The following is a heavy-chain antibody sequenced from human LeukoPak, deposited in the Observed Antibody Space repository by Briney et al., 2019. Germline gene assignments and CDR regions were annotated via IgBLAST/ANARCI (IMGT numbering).Heavy chain of an antibody. Sequence: SETLSLTCTVSGGSISSSSYYWGWIRQPPGKGLEWIGNIYYSGSTFYNPSLKSRVTISVDTPNNQFSLRLRFVTAADTAVYYCARLAYCTSTSCYPNYWGQGALVTVSS. D-gene: IGHD2-2*01. V-gene: IGHV4-39*01. CDR2: IYYSGST. CDR3: ARLAYCTSTSCYPNY. J-gene: IGHJ4*02. CDR1: GGSISSSSYY.